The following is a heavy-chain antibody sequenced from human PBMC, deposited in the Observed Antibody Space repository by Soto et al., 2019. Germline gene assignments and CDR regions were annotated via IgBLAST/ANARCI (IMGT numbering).Heavy chain of an antibody. CDR1: GFTFSSYG. J-gene: IGHJ6*02. CDR3: ARDIGTDCSSTSCHWGDYYYGMDV. V-gene: IGHV3-33*01. Sequence: GGSLRLSCTASGFTFSSYGMHWVRQAPGKGLEWVAVIWYDGSNKYYADPVKSRFTISRGNSKNTLYLQINSLRAEDTAVYYCARDIGTDCSSTSCHWGDYYYGMDVWGQGTTVTVSS. D-gene: IGHD2-2*01. CDR2: IWYDGSNK.